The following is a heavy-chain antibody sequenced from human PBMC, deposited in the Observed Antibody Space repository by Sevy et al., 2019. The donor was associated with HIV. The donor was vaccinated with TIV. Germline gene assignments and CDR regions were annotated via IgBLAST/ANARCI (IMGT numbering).Heavy chain of an antibody. CDR3: AKEGQGEYYDSSGSFDY. Sequence: GGSLRLSCAASGFTFSSYAMSWVRQAPGKGLEWVSSISGSGSFTYYADSVKGHFTISRDNSKNTLYLQMTSLRAEDTAVYYCAKEGQGEYYDSSGSFDYWGRGTLVTVSS. CDR1: GFTFSSYA. J-gene: IGHJ4*02. CDR2: ISGSGSFT. V-gene: IGHV3-23*01. D-gene: IGHD3-22*01.